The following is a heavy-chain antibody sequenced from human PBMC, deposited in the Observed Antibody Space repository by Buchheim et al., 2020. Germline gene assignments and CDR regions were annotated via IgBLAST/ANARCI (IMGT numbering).Heavy chain of an antibody. V-gene: IGHV3-74*01. CDR1: GFTFSRYW. J-gene: IGHJ5*02. Sequence: EVHLVESGGGLVQPGGSLRLSCAASGFTFSRYWMHWVRQAPGKGLVWVSRINSDGSSTSYADSVKGRFTISRDNAKNTLYLQMNSLRAEDTAVYYCARVAIYCGGDCYSRWFDPWGQGTL. CDR2: INSDGSST. CDR3: ARVAIYCGGDCYSRWFDP. D-gene: IGHD2-21*02.